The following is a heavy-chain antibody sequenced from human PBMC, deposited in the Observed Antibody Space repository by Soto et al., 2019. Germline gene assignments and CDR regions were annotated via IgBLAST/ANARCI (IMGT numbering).Heavy chain of an antibody. J-gene: IGHJ2*01. D-gene: IGHD6-19*01. V-gene: IGHV4-59*01. CDR2: IYYSGST. CDR3: ARVLQWLFSHWYFDL. CDR1: RGSISSYY. Sequence: QVQLQESGPGLVKPSETLSLTCTVSRGSISSYYWSWIRQPPGKGLEWIGYIYYSGSTNYNPSLRSRLSMSVDTSKNQCSLYLDSVTAADTAVYYCARVLQWLFSHWYFDLWGRGTLVTVSS.